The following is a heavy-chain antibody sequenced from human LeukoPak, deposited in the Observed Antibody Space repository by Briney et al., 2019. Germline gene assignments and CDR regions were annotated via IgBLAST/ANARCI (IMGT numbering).Heavy chain of an antibody. V-gene: IGHV1-18*01. CDR3: ARHVPPNTVITLGVEYYYYMDV. D-gene: IGHD4-23*01. CDR2: ISAYNGNT. Sequence: GASVKVSCKASGYTFTSYGISWVRQPPAQGLEWMGWISAYNGNTNYAQKLQGRVTMTTDTSTSTAYMELRSLRSDDTAVYYCARHVPPNTVITLGVEYYYYMDVWGKGTTVTVSS. CDR1: GYTFTSYG. J-gene: IGHJ6*03.